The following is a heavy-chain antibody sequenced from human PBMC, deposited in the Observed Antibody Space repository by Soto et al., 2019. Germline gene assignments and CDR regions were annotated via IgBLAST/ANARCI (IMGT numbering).Heavy chain of an antibody. CDR2: ISGGGGSS. CDR3: ANNCGVDCHSVFSY. J-gene: IGHJ4*02. CDR1: GFTFSNYA. Sequence: EVQLLESGGGLVQPGGSLRLSCAASGFTFSNYAMSWVRQAPGKGLEWVSGISGGGGSSYYADSVKGRFTISRDNSKNTLYLQMNSLRAEDTAVYYCANNCGVDCHSVFSYWGQGTLVIVSS. V-gene: IGHV3-23*01. D-gene: IGHD2-21*02.